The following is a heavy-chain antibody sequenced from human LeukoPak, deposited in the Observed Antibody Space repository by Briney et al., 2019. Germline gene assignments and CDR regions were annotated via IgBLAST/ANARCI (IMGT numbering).Heavy chain of an antibody. J-gene: IGHJ4*02. CDR2: IYYSGST. Sequence: PSETLSLTCTVSGGSVSSGSYYWSWIRQPPGKGLEWIGYIYYSGSTNYNPSLKSRVTISVDTSKNQFSLKLSFVTAADTAVYYCASQGRSRDIDYWGQGTLVTVSS. CDR3: ASQGRSRDIDY. V-gene: IGHV4-61*01. D-gene: IGHD3-9*01. CDR1: GGSVSSGSYY.